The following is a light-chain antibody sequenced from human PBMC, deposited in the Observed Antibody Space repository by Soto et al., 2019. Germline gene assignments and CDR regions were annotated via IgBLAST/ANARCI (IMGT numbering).Light chain of an antibody. J-gene: IGLJ3*02. CDR1: SSNIGAGYD. CDR3: QSYDSSLSGRWV. V-gene: IGLV1-40*01. CDR2: GNS. Sequence: QSVLTQPPSVSGAPGQRVTISCTGSSSNIGAGYDVHWYQQLPGTAPKLLIYGNSNRPSGVPDRFSGSKSGTSASLAITGLQAEDDADYDCQSYDSSLSGRWVFGGGTKLTVL.